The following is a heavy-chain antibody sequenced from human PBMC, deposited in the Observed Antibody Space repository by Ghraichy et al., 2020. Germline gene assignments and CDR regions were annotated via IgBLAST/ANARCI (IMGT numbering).Heavy chain of an antibody. V-gene: IGHV3-30*18. CDR3: AKGSARPDYFDY. CDR2: ISYDGSNK. CDR1: GFTFSSYG. D-gene: IGHD6-6*01. Sequence: GGSLRLSCAASGFTFSSYGMHWVRQAPGKGLEWVAVISYDGSNKYYADSVKGRFTISRDNSKNTLYLQMNSLRAEDTAVYYCAKGSARPDYFDYWGQGTLVTVSS. J-gene: IGHJ4*02.